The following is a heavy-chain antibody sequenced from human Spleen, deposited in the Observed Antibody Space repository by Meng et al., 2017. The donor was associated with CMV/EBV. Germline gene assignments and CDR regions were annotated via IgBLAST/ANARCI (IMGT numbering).Heavy chain of an antibody. D-gene: IGHD1-26*01. CDR1: GFTFDDYG. Sequence: GESLKISCAASGFTFDDYGMSWVRQAPGKGLEWVSGINWNGGSTGYADSVKGRFTISRDNAKNSLYLQMNSLRAEDTAVYYCARPGRDDAFDIWGQGTMVTVSS. CDR2: INWNGGST. V-gene: IGHV3-20*04. J-gene: IGHJ3*02. CDR3: ARPGRDDAFDI.